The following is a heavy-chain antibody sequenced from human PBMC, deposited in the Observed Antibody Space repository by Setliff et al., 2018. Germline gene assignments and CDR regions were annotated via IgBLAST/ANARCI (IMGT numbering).Heavy chain of an antibody. CDR1: GFTFSNFA. V-gene: IGHV3-30*02. CDR2: IQYDGSDK. J-gene: IGHJ4*02. CDR3: AKDDAGYCSGGSCYAPFDY. Sequence: PGGSLRLSCAASGFTFSNFAMGWVRQGPEKGLEWVAFIQYDGSDKYYADSVKGRFTISRDNSKNTMFLQMNSLRPDDTAVYYCAKDDAGYCSGGSCYAPFDYWGQGTLVTVSS. D-gene: IGHD2-15*01.